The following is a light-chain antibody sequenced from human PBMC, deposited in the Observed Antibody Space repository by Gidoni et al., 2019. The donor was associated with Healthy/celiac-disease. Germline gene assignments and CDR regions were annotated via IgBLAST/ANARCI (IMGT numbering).Light chain of an antibody. J-gene: IGLJ1*01. CDR2: DVS. Sequence: QSALTQPASVSGSPGQSITISCTGTSSDVRGYNYVSWYQHHPGKAPKLMIYDVSNRPSGVSNRFSGSKSGNTASLTISGLQAEDEADYYCSSYTSSSTPRVFGTGTKVTV. CDR3: SSYTSSSTPRV. V-gene: IGLV2-14*03. CDR1: SSDVRGYNY.